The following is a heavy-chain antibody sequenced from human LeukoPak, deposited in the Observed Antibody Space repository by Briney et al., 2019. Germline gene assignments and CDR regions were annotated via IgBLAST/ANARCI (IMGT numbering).Heavy chain of an antibody. CDR3: AKDGAGSQSYCSSTSCYVDY. D-gene: IGHD2-2*01. V-gene: IGHV3-23*01. CDR1: GFTFSSYG. J-gene: IGHJ4*02. Sequence: GGSLRLSCAASGFTFSSYGMSWVRQAPGKGLEWVSAISGSGGSTYYADSVKGRFTISRDNSKNTLYLQMNSLRAEDTAVYYCAKDGAGSQSYCSSTSCYVDYWGQGTLVTVSS. CDR2: ISGSGGST.